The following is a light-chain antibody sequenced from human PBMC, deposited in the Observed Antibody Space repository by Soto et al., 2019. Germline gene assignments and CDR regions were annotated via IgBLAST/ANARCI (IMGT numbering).Light chain of an antibody. CDR1: ISNIGTNS. CDR2: ADS. V-gene: IGLV1-44*01. CDR3: AAWDDNLNGPL. J-gene: IGLJ1*01. Sequence: QSVLTQPPSASGTPGQRVTISCSGDISNIGTNSVHWYQHLPGTAPKLVIYADSQRPSGVPDRFSGSKSGTSASLAISGLQSEDDADYLRAAWDDNLNGPLFGTGTKVTVL.